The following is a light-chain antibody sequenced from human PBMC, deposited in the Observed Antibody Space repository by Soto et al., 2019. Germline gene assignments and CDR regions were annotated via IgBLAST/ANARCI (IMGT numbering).Light chain of an antibody. CDR2: DDS. J-gene: IGLJ3*02. CDR3: QVWDSSSHHRV. V-gene: IGLV3-21*02. Sequence: SYELTQPPSVSVAPGQTASITCGGNNIGTKTVHWYQQKPGQAPMLVVYDDSGRPSGIPERFSGSNSGNTATLTISRVEGGDEADYYCQVWDSSSHHRVFGGGTKLTVL. CDR1: NIGTKT.